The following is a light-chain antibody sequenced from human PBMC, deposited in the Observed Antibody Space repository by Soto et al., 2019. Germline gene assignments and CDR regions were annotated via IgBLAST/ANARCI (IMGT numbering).Light chain of an antibody. CDR2: DAS. V-gene: IGKV1-5*01. J-gene: IGKJ1*01. CDR1: QSIASW. Sequence: DIQMTQSPSTLSASVGDRVTITCRASQSIASWLAWYQQKPGRAPDLLIYDASTLKSGVPTRFSGSGSVTEFTLTISDLQPDDFATYYCQQYNTYEFGQGTRWIS. CDR3: QQYNTYE.